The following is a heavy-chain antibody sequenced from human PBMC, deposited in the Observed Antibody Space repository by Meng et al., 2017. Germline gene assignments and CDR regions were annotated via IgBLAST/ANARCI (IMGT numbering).Heavy chain of an antibody. CDR3: ARDRYSSGWYDYCYYGMDV. V-gene: IGHV3-21*01. CDR2: TSSSSSYI. Sequence: GESLKISCAASGFTFSSYSMNWVRQAPGKGLEWVSSTSSSSSYIYYADSVKGRFTISRDNAKNSLYLQMNSLRAEDTAVYYCARDRYSSGWYDYCYYGMDVWGQGTTVTVSS. D-gene: IGHD6-19*01. CDR1: GFTFSSYS. J-gene: IGHJ6*02.